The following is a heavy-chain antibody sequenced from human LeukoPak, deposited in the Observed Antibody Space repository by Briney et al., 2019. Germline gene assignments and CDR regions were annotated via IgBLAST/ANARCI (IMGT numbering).Heavy chain of an antibody. CDR1: GGSFSGYY. CDR3: ARDQAAVAGKSRYFDL. D-gene: IGHD6-19*01. Sequence: SETLSLTCVVYGGSFSGYYWSWIRQPAGKGLEWIGRIYTSGSTNYNPSLKSRLTMSLDTSKNQFSLKLTSVTAADTAVYYCARDQAAVAGKSRYFDLWGRGTLVTVSS. CDR2: IYTSGST. J-gene: IGHJ2*01. V-gene: IGHV4-4*07.